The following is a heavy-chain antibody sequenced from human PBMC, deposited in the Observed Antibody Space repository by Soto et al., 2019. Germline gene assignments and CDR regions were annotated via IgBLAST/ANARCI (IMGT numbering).Heavy chain of an antibody. D-gene: IGHD1-7*01. CDR2: IIPIFGTA. CDR1: GGTFSSYA. Sequence: ASVKVSCKASGGTFSSYAISWVRQAPGQGLEWMGGIIPIFGTANYAQKFQGRVTITADESTSTAYMELSSLRSEDTAVYYCARDGLTRTITRSIHAIDISGPGTMVTVSS. CDR3: ARDGLTRTITRSIHAIDI. J-gene: IGHJ3*02. V-gene: IGHV1-69*13.